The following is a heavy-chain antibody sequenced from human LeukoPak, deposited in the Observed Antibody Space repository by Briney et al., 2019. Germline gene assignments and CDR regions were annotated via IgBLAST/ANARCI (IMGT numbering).Heavy chain of an antibody. CDR3: ARVVPGLGKAWDYFDH. D-gene: IGHD1-26*01. J-gene: IGHJ4*02. Sequence: GGSLRLSCAASGLTFSSHWMSWVRQAPGKGLEWVANIKHDGSEEYYVDSLKGRFTISRDNAKNSLYLQMNSLRAEDTAVYYCARVVPGLGKAWDYFDHWGQGTLVTVSS. V-gene: IGHV3-7*01. CDR1: GLTFSSHW. CDR2: IKHDGSEE.